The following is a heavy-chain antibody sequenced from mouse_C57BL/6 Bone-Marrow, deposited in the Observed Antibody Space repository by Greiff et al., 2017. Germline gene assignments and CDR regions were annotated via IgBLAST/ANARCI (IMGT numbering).Heavy chain of an antibody. CDR3: ARDYDYDGYWYCDV. CDR2: IDPSDSYT. V-gene: IGHV1-50*01. CDR1: GYTFTSYW. D-gene: IGHD2-4*01. J-gene: IGHJ1*03. Sequence: QVQLQQPGAELVKPGASVKLSCKASGYTFTSYWMQWVKQRPGQGLEWIGEIDPSDSYTNYNQKFKGTATLTVDTSSSTAYMQLSSLTSEDSAVYYCARDYDYDGYWYCDVWGTGTTVTVSS.